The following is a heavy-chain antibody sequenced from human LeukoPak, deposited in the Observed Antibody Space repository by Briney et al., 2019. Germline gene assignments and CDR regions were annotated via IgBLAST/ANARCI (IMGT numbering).Heavy chain of an antibody. D-gene: IGHD2-2*01. CDR3: ARHQGYCSSTSCYPFDY. Sequence: SETLSLTCTVSGGSISSSSYYWGWIRQPPGKGLEWIGSIYYSGSTYYNPSLKSRVTISVDTSKNQFSLKPSSVTAADTAVYYCARHQGYCSSTSCYPFDYWGQGTLVTVSS. J-gene: IGHJ4*02. CDR1: GGSISSSSYY. V-gene: IGHV4-39*01. CDR2: IYYSGST.